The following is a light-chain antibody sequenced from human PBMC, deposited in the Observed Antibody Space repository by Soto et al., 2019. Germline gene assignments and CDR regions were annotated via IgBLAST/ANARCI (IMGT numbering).Light chain of an antibody. Sequence: IVLTQSQLSLPVTPGEPASISCRSSQSLLHSNGNNYVDWYLQKPGQAPQLLLYLASNRASGVPDRFSGSGSGTDFTLKISRVEAEDVGVYYCLQALQTPITLGQGTRLEIK. CDR3: LQALQTPIT. CDR1: QSLLHSNGNNY. J-gene: IGKJ5*01. CDR2: LAS. V-gene: IGKV2-28*01.